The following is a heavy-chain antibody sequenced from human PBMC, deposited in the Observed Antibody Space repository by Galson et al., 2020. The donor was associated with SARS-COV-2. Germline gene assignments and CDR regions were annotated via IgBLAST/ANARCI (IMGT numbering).Heavy chain of an antibody. Sequence: SETLSLTCTVSGRSISSSLHYWGWIRQPPGKGLEWIGSIYYSGTTYHNPSLKSRVTISVDTSKNQFSLKLTSVTAADTAVYFCARPDTIFGRADGFDIWGQGTMVSVSA. CDR1: GRSISSSLHY. J-gene: IGHJ3*02. V-gene: IGHV4-39*01. CDR3: ARPDTIFGRADGFDI. D-gene: IGHD3-3*01. CDR2: IYYSGTT.